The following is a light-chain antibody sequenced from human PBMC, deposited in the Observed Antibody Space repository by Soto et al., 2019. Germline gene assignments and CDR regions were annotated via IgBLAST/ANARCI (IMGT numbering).Light chain of an antibody. CDR2: DVS. CDR1: SSDVGGYNY. Sequence: QSARTQPASVSGSPGQSITFSCTGTSSDVGGYNYVSWYQHHPGKAPKLMIFDVSNRPSGVSNRFSGSKSGNTASLTISGLQPEDEADYYCSSYTTSNTRQIVFGTGTKVTVL. J-gene: IGLJ1*01. V-gene: IGLV2-14*03. CDR3: SSYTTSNTRQIV.